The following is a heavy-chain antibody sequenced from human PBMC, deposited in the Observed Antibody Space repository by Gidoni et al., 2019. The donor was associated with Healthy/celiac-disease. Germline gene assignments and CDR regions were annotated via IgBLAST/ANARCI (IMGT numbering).Heavy chain of an antibody. CDR2: ISGSGGST. CDR3: AKREYGSGHYHIRRAFDI. CDR1: GFTFSSYA. J-gene: IGHJ3*02. Sequence: EVQLVESGGGLVQPGGSLRLSCAASGFTFSSYAMSWVRQAPGKGLEWVSAISGSGGSTYYADSVKGRFTISRDNSKNTLYLQMNSLRAEDTAVYYCAKREYGSGHYHIRRAFDIWGQGTMVTVSS. V-gene: IGHV3-23*04. D-gene: IGHD3-10*01.